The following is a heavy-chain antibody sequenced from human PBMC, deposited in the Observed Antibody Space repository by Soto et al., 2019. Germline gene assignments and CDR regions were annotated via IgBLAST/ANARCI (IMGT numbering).Heavy chain of an antibody. Sequence: PSETLSLTCTVSGGSISSYYWSWIRQPPGKGLEWIGYIYYSGSTNYNPSLKSRVTISVDTSKNQFPLKLSSVTAADTAVYYCARAPSFKSVHFDPWGQGTLVTVS. CDR1: GGSISSYY. V-gene: IGHV4-59*01. D-gene: IGHD3-3*02. CDR2: IYYSGST. J-gene: IGHJ5*02. CDR3: ARAPSFKSVHFDP.